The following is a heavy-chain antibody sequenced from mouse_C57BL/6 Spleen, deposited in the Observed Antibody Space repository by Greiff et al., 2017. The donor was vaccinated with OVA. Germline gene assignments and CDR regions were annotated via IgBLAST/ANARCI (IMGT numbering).Heavy chain of an antibody. CDR3: ARRGDGDY. J-gene: IGHJ2*01. V-gene: IGHV1-50*01. Sequence: VQLQQPGAELVKPGASVKLSCKASGYTFTSYWMQWVKQRTGQGLAWIGEIDPSDSYTNYNQKFKGKATLTVDTSSSTAYMQLSSLTSEDSAVYYCARRGDGDYWGQGTTLTVSS. CDR2: IDPSDSYT. D-gene: IGHD3-3*01. CDR1: GYTFTSYW.